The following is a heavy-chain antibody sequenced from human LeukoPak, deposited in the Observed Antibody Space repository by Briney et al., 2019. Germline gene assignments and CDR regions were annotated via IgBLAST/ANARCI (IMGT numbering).Heavy chain of an antibody. V-gene: IGHV3-7*01. D-gene: IGHD3-10*01. J-gene: IGHJ6*02. CDR1: GFPFSSYW. CDR3: ARGFRVVRGVIRTYYYYYGMDV. CDR2: IKQDGSKK. Sequence: QAGGSLRLSCVASGFPFSSYWMTWVRQAPGKGLEWVANIKQDGSKKSYVDSVKGRFTISRDNAKNSLYLQMNSLRAEDTAVYYCARGFRVVRGVIRTYYYYYGMDVWGQGTTVTVSS.